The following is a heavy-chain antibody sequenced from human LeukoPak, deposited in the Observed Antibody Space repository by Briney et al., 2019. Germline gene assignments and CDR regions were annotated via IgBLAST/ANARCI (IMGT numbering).Heavy chain of an antibody. D-gene: IGHD6-13*01. J-gene: IGHJ4*02. V-gene: IGHV4-4*07. Sequence: PSETLSLTCTVSGGSISSYYWSWIRQPAGKGLEWSGRIYTSGSTNYNPSPKSRVTMSVDTSKNQFSLKLSSVTAADTAVYYCARGGGVAAADTFDYWGQGTLATVSS. CDR3: ARGGGVAAADTFDY. CDR1: GGSISSYY. CDR2: IYTSGST.